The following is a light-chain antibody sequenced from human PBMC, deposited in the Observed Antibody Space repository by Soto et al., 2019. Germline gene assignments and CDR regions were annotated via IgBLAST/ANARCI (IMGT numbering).Light chain of an antibody. V-gene: IGKV3-15*01. CDR1: QSISSN. CDR3: QQYNNWPWT. Sequence: ETVTTQSPATLSVSPGERATLTCRASQSISSNLAWYQQKPGQAPRLLIYAASTRASGIPARFSGSGSGTEFTLTISGLKSEDFADYYCQQYNNWPWTFCQGTKVDIK. J-gene: IGKJ1*01. CDR2: AAS.